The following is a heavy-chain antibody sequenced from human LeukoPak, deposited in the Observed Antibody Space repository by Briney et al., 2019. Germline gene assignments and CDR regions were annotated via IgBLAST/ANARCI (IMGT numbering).Heavy chain of an antibody. V-gene: IGHV1-18*01. J-gene: IGHJ4*02. Sequence: ASVKVSCKASGGTFSSYAISWVRQAPGQGLEWMGWISGYNGHTNYARRLQGRVTMTTDTSTSTAYMELRSLRSDDTAVFYCARRWTTMTDDYFDYWGRGTLVTVSS. CDR3: ARRWTTMTDDYFDY. D-gene: IGHD4-17*01. CDR2: ISGYNGHT. CDR1: GGTFSSYA.